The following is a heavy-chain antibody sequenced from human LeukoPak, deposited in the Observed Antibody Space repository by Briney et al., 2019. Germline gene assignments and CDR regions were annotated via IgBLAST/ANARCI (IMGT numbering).Heavy chain of an antibody. D-gene: IGHD2-2*01. J-gene: IGHJ3*02. CDR2: IYTSGST. Sequence: SETLSLTCTVSGGSISSYYWSWIRQPAGKGLEWIGRIYTSGSTNYNPSLKSRVTMSVDTSKNQFSLKLSSVTAADTAVYYCARVFGQPRSSALPGAFDIWGQGTMVTVSS. CDR1: GGSISSYY. CDR3: ARVFGQPRSSALPGAFDI. V-gene: IGHV4-4*07.